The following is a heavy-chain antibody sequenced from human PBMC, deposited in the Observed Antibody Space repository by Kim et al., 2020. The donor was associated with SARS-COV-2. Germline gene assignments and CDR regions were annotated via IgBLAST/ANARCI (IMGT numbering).Heavy chain of an antibody. V-gene: IGHV5-51*01. CDR2: IYPGDSAT. CDR1: EYIFTNYW. J-gene: IGHJ6*02. Sequence: GESLKISCKGSEYIFTNYWIAWVRQVPGKGLELMGIIYPGDSATRYSPSFQGQVTISADKSISTAYLQWSSLRASDTAIYYCARHRRGGYYYGVDVWGQGTAVTVSS. CDR3: ARHRRGGYYYGVDV.